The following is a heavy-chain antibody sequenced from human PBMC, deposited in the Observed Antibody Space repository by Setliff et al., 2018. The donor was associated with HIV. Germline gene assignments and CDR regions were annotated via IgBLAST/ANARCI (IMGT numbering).Heavy chain of an antibody. CDR2: INPKSGGT. Sequence: ASVKVSCKASGYTFTDYYMHWVRQAPGQGLEWMGWINPKSGGTNSALKFQGRVTMTRDTSISTAYMELSRLRSDDTAVYYCARDGGGPGDYYYYYMDVWAKRDHGHHLL. V-gene: IGHV1-2*02. D-gene: IGHD3-16*01. CDR1: GYTFTDYY. J-gene: IGHJ6*03. CDR3: ARDGGGPGDYYYYYMDV.